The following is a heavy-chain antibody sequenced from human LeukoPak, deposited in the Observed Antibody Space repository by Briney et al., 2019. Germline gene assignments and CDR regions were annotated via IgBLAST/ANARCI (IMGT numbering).Heavy chain of an antibody. CDR3: AELGITMIGGV. CDR1: GFPLSSYE. V-gene: IGHV3-48*03. Sequence: PGGALRLSCAAPGFPLSSYEKNWGRQAPGKGLGGVSYISSSGSTIYYADSVKGRFTISRDNAKNSLYLQMNSLRAEDTAVYYCAELGITMIGGVWGKGTTVTISS. D-gene: IGHD3-10*02. CDR2: ISSSGSTI. J-gene: IGHJ6*04.